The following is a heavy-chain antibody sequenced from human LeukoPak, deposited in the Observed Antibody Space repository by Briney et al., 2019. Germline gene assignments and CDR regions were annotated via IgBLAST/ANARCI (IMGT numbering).Heavy chain of an antibody. J-gene: IGHJ4*02. V-gene: IGHV3-15*01. D-gene: IGHD4-11*01. CDR3: TTEGLPGSFDY. Sequence: GGSLRLSCAASGLTFSNVWMSWGRQAPGQGPEWVGRIKNRADGGTAEYAAPVKSRFSISRDDSKNTVYLQMNSLETEDTAMYYCTTEGLPGSFDYWGQGTLVTVSS. CDR1: GLTFSNVW. CDR2: IKNRADGGTA.